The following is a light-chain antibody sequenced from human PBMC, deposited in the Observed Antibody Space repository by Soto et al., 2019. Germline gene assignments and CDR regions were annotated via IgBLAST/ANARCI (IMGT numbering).Light chain of an antibody. CDR1: SSDVGSYNL. V-gene: IGLV2-23*02. CDR3: CSYAGSSTFYV. Sequence: QSVLTKPASVSGSHRQSIPISCTETSSDVGSYNLVSWYQQHPGKAPKLMIYEVSKRPSGVSNRFSGSKSGNTASLTISGLQAEDEADYYCCSYAGSSTFYVFGTGTKVTVL. J-gene: IGLJ1*01. CDR2: EVS.